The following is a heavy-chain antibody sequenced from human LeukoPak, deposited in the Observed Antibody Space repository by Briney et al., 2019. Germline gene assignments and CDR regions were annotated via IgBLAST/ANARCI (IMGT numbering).Heavy chain of an antibody. D-gene: IGHD3-3*01. V-gene: IGHV4-31*03. CDR1: GGSVSSGGYY. CDR3: ARVGVVRGVDY. Sequence: PSETLSLTCTVSGGSVSSGGYYWSWIRQHPGKGLEWIGYIYSRGSTYYNPSLKRRVTIAADTSKNQFSLKLSSVTAADTAVYYCARVGVVRGVDYWGQGTLVTVSS. CDR2: IYSRGST. J-gene: IGHJ4*02.